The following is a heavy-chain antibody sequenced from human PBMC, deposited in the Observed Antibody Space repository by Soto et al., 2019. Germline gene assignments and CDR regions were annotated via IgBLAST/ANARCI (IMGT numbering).Heavy chain of an antibody. CDR2: IIPILGIA. CDR3: ARTYLAAAGPGY. D-gene: IGHD6-13*01. V-gene: IGHV1-69*02. Sequence: QVQLVQSGAEVKKPGSSVKVSCKASGGTFSSYTISWVRQAPGQGLEWMGRIIPILGIANYAQKFQGRVTVTADKSTSTAYMELSSLRSEDTAVYYCARTYLAAAGPGYWGQGTLVTVSS. J-gene: IGHJ4*02. CDR1: GGTFSSYT.